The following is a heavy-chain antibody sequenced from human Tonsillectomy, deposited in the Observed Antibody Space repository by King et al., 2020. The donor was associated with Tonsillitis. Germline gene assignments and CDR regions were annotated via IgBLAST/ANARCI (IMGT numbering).Heavy chain of an antibody. J-gene: IGHJ4*02. CDR2: IYYSGST. D-gene: IGHD1-1*01. CDR3: AREDNYYFDY. CDR1: GGSISSYY. Sequence: QLQESGPGLLQPSETLSLTCTFSGGSISSYYWSWIRHPPGKGLECIEAIYYSGSTNYNPSLKSRVTISVVTSKNQFSLKLSSVTAADTAVYYCAREDNYYFDYWGQGTLVTVSS. V-gene: IGHV4-59*01.